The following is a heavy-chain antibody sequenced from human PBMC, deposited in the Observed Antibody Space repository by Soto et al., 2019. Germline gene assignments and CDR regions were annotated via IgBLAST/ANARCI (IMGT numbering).Heavy chain of an antibody. CDR3: AGYYDSSGYTALGY. J-gene: IGHJ4*02. V-gene: IGHV3-23*01. D-gene: IGHD3-22*01. Sequence: GGSLRLSCAASGFTFSSYAMGWVRQAPGKGLEWVSTISGSGGGTYYADSVQGRFTISRDNSKNTLYLQMNSLRAEDTAVYYCAGYYDSSGYTALGYWGQGTLVTVSS. CDR1: GFTFSSYA. CDR2: ISGSGGGT.